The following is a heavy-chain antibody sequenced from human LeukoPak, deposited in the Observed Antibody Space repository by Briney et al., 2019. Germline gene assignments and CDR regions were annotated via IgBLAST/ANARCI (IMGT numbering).Heavy chain of an antibody. CDR1: GFTVSSNY. J-gene: IGHJ3*02. Sequence: GGSLKLSCAASGFTVSSNYMSWVRQAPGKGLEWVSVIYSGGSTYYADSVKGRFTISRDNSKNTLYLQMNSLRAEDTAVYYCASRPAFAFDIWGQGTMVTVSS. D-gene: IGHD1-14*01. CDR2: IYSGGST. V-gene: IGHV3-53*01. CDR3: ASRPAFAFDI.